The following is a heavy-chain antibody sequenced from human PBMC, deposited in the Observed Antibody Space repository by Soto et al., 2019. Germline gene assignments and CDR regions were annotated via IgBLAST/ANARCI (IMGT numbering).Heavy chain of an antibody. D-gene: IGHD1-26*01. Sequence: GGSLRLSCAASGFTFSSYWMSWVRQAPGKGLEWVANIKQDGSEKYYVDSVKGRFTISRDNAKNSLYLQMNSLRAEDTAVYYCAISGSYYYFDYWGQGTLVTVSS. J-gene: IGHJ4*02. V-gene: IGHV3-7*03. CDR2: IKQDGSEK. CDR3: AISGSYYYFDY. CDR1: GFTFSSYW.